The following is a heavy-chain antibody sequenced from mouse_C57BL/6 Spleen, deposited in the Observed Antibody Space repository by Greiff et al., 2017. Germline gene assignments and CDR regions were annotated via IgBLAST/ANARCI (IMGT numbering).Heavy chain of an antibody. CDR3: ARDYAFAY. D-gene: IGHD2-4*01. V-gene: IGHV5-17*01. J-gene: IGHJ3*01. CDR2: ISSGSSTI. Sequence: EVKLVESGGGLVKPGGSLQLSCAASGFTFSDYGMHWVRQAPEKGLEWVAYISSGSSTIYYADTVKGRFTISRDNAKNTLFLQMTSLRSEDTAMYYCARDYAFAYWGQGTLVTVSA. CDR1: GFTFSDYG.